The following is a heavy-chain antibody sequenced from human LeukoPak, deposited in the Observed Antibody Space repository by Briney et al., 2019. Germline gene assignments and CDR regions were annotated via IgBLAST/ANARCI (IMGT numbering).Heavy chain of an antibody. Sequence: SETLSLTCTVSGGYMSTYYWGRVRQPPGKGLEWIGYISYSGSTTYHPSLNSRVTISLDTSKNQFSLMVTSVTAADTAVYFCARAFSAWPHAFDIWGRGTMVTVSS. J-gene: IGHJ3*02. D-gene: IGHD6-19*01. V-gene: IGHV4-59*01. CDR2: ISYSGST. CDR1: GGYMSTYY. CDR3: ARAFSAWPHAFDI.